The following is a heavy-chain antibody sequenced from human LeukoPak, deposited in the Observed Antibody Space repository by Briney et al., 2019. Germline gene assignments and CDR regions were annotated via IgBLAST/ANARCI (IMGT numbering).Heavy chain of an antibody. CDR1: GFTFSSYG. V-gene: IGHV3-30*02. CDR3: AKHFYYGSGIYFDY. Sequence: PGGSLRLSCAASGFTFSSYGMHWVRQAPGKGLEWVAFIRYDGSNKYYADSVKGRFTISRDNSKNTLYLQMNSLRAEDTAVYYCAKHFYYGSGIYFDYWGQGTLVTVSS. CDR2: IRYDGSNK. J-gene: IGHJ4*02. D-gene: IGHD3-10*01.